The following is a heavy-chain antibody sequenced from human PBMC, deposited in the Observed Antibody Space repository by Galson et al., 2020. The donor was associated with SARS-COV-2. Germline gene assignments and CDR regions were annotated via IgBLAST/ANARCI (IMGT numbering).Heavy chain of an antibody. CDR2: ISDSGDAI. V-gene: IGHV3-48*03. CDR3: ARVPKWERLTDAFDI. D-gene: IGHD1-26*01. J-gene: IGHJ3*02. Sequence: GGSLRLSCAASGFTFSGYEMSWVRQAPGMGLEWISYISDSGDAIYYADSVKGRFTIARDNAKNSLYLQMNSLRADDTAVYYCARVPKWERLTDAFDIWGQGTMVTVSS. CDR1: GFTFSGYE.